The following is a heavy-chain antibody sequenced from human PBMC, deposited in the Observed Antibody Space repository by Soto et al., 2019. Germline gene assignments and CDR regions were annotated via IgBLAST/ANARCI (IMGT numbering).Heavy chain of an antibody. J-gene: IGHJ1*01. Sequence: LSLSCPVPGVSISSYYWRWIRQPPGKGLEWIGYIYSSGSTNYNPSLKSRVTISVDTSKNQFSLKLSSVTAADTAVYYCEVVGETGGTEYFENWGPGTLVTDS. D-gene: IGHD1-26*01. CDR2: IYSSGST. V-gene: IGHV4-59*01. CDR1: GVSISSYY. CDR3: EVVGETGGTEYFEN.